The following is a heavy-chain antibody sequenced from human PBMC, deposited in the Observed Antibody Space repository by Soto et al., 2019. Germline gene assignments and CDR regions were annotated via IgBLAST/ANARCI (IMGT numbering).Heavy chain of an antibody. CDR2: INPNGGST. CDR3: ARHGWFSALRIPLGLAV. J-gene: IGHJ6*02. D-gene: IGHD3-3*01. CDR1: GYTFSNYY. Sequence: GASVKVSCKASGYTFSNYYIHWVRQAPGQGLEWMGIINPNGGSTTYAQKFQGRVTMTRDTSTSTVYMELSSLTSEDTALYYCARHGWFSALRIPLGLAVRGQGTTVPVSS. V-gene: IGHV1-46*01.